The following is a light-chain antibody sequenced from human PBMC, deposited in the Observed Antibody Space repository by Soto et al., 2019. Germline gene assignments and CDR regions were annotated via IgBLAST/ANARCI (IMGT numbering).Light chain of an antibody. J-gene: IGKJ4*01. V-gene: IGKV3-15*01. CDR2: AAS. CDR3: QQYNNWPPQLT. CDR1: QSVSSN. Sequence: EIVMTQSPATLSVSPGERATLSCRASQSVSSNLAWYQQKPGQAPGLLIYAASTRATGIPARFSGSGSGTEFTLTISSLQSEDFAVYYCQQYNNWPPQLTFGGGTKVEIK.